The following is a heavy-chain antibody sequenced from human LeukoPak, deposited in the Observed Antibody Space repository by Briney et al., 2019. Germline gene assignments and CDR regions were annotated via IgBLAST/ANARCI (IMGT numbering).Heavy chain of an antibody. D-gene: IGHD6-6*01. V-gene: IGHV4-34*01. CDR1: GGSFSGYY. CDR3: ARGTPEYSSSSPYYYYYYMDV. J-gene: IGHJ6*03. CDR2: INHSGST. Sequence: SETLSLTCAVYGGSFSGYYWSWIRQPPGKGLGWIGEINHSGSTNYNPSLKSRVTISVDTSKNQFSLKLSSVTAADTAVYYCARGTPEYSSSSPYYYYYYMDVWGKGTTVTVSS.